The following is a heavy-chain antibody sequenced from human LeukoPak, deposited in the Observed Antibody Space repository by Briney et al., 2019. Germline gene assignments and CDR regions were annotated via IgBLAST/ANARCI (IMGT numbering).Heavy chain of an antibody. D-gene: IGHD5/OR15-5a*01. CDR3: ATYGVYDLGAH. CDR1: GFTFSDYE. J-gene: IGHJ4*02. CDR2: ISSSGNTI. Sequence: GGSLRLSCAASGFTFSDYEMNWVRQAPGKGLEWVSYISSSGNTIFYADSVKGRFTISRDDAENSLFLHMDSLRADDTAVYYCATYGVYDLGAHWGQGTLVTVSS. V-gene: IGHV3-48*03.